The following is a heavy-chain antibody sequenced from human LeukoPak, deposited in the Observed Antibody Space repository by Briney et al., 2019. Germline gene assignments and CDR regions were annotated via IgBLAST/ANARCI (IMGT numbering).Heavy chain of an antibody. CDR3: ATSHDVKTAPYDL. Sequence: SETLSLTCTVSGGSISSYYWSWGRQSPGKGLEWIGYIFTSGWTNYNPSLKSRVTMSVDTSKNQLSMELRFLTAADTAVYYCATSHDVKTAPYDLWGQGTLVTVSS. CDR1: GGSISSYY. V-gene: IGHV4-4*09. J-gene: IGHJ5*02. D-gene: IGHD2-21*01. CDR2: IFTSGWT.